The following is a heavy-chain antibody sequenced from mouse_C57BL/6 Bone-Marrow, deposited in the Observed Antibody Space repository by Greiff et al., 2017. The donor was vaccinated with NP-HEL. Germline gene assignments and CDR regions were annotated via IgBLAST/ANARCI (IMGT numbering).Heavy chain of an antibody. CDR3: ARRRY. CDR2: IYPGDGDT. J-gene: IGHJ3*01. CDR1: GYAFSSYW. Sequence: QVQLKQSGAELVKPGASVKISCKASGYAFSSYWMSWVKQRPGKGLEWIGQIYPGDGDTNYNGKFKGTATLTADKSSSTAYMQRSSLTAEDSAVYFCARRRYWGQGTLVTVSA. V-gene: IGHV1-80*01.